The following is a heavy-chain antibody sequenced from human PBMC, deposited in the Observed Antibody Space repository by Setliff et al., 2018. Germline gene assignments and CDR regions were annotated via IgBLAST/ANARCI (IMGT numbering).Heavy chain of an antibody. V-gene: IGHV4-59*01. D-gene: IGHD3-10*01. CDR1: YGSISSYY. CDR3: ARLSWDGLRYHGLDV. J-gene: IGHJ6*02. CDR2: IQKSGGT. Sequence: SETLSLTCTVSYGSISSYYWTWIRQPPGKGLECIGYIQKSGGTNYNPSLKSRVTISVDTSTNQFSLKLRSVTAADTAVYYCARLSWDGLRYHGLDVWGQGTTVTVSS.